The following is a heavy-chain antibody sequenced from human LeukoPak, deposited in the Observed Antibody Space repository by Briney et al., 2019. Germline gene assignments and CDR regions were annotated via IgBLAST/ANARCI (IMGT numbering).Heavy chain of an antibody. J-gene: IGHJ4*02. CDR1: GYSFASYW. CDR2: IDPSDSYT. D-gene: IGHD6-19*01. CDR3: ARPSSGWYVLDY. V-gene: IGHV5-10-1*01. Sequence: GESLKISCKGSGYSFASYWISWVRQMPGKGLEWMGRIDPSDSYTNYSPSFQGHVTISADKSISTAYLQWSSLKASDTAMYYCARPSSGWYVLDYWGQGTLVTVSS.